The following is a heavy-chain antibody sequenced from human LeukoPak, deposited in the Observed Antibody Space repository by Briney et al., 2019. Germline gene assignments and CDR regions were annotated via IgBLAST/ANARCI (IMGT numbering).Heavy chain of an antibody. D-gene: IGHD5-12*01. J-gene: IGHJ6*03. CDR2: ISSSGSTI. CDR1: GFTFSDYY. Sequence: GGSLRLSCAASGFTFSDYYMSWIRQAPGKGLEWVSYISSSGSTIYCADSVKGRFTISRDNAKNSLYLQMNSLRAEDTAVYYCARSGRRGYSGYFYYYYYYMDVWGKGTTVTVSS. V-gene: IGHV3-11*04. CDR3: ARSGRRGYSGYFYYYYYYMDV.